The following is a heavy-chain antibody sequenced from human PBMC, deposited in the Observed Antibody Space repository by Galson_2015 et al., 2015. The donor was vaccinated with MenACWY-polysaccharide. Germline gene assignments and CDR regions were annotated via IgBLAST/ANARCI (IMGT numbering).Heavy chain of an antibody. CDR3: ARTSRGGTVVYGMDV. V-gene: IGHV2-70*01. J-gene: IGHJ6*02. Sequence: PALVKPTQTPTLTCTFSGFSLSTSGMCVTWIRQPPGKALEWLALIDWDDYRYYSTSLKTRPTISKDTYKNQVVLTMTKVDPVDTATYYCARTSRGGTVVYGMDVWGQGTTVTVS. D-gene: IGHD4-23*01. CDR1: GFSLSTSGMC. CDR2: IDWDDYR.